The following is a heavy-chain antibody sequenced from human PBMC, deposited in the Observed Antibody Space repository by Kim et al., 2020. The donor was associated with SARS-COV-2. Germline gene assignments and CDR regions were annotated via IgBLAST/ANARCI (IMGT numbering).Heavy chain of an antibody. CDR3: ARPRYSSSWYPFDY. CDR1: GYSFSTYW. Sequence: GESLKISCKGSGYSFSTYWIGWVRQMPGNGLEWMGIIYPADSHTTYSPSFEGQVTISVDKSISPAYLQWSGLKASDTAMYYCARPRYSSSWYPFDYWGQGTLVTVSS. D-gene: IGHD6-13*01. J-gene: IGHJ4*02. CDR2: IYPADSHT. V-gene: IGHV5-51*01.